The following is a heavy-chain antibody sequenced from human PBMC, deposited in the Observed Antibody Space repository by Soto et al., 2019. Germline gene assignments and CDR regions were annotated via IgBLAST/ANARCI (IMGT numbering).Heavy chain of an antibody. CDR2: ISYDGSNK. CDR3: ARSSARYYYDSSGYYSPGGY. J-gene: IGHJ4*02. CDR1: GFTFSSYA. Sequence: QVQLVESGGGVVQPGRSLRLSCAASGFTFSSYAMHWVRQAPGKGLEWVAVISYDGSNKYYADSVKGRFTISRDNSKNTLYLQMNSLRAEDTAVYYCARSSARYYYDSSGYYSPGGYWGQGTLVTVSS. D-gene: IGHD3-22*01. V-gene: IGHV3-30-3*01.